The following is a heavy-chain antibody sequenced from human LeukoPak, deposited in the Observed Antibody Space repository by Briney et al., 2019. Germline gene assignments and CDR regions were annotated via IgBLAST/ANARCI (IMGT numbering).Heavy chain of an antibody. CDR2: ISGSGDNT. V-gene: IGHV3-23*01. CDR1: GFTFSGYT. J-gene: IGHJ4*02. CDR3: VRSAFHAGSGNYYDY. Sequence: GGSLRLSCAASGFTFSGYTMSWVRQVPGKGLEWVSVISGSGDNTYYADSVKGRFTTSRDNAENTLYLQMNSLRVEDTAVYYCVRSAFHAGSGNYYDYWGQGTLVTVSS. D-gene: IGHD3-22*01.